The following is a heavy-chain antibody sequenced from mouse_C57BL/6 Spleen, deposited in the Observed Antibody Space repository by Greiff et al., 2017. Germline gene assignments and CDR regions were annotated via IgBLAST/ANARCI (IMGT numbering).Heavy chain of an antibody. D-gene: IGHD2-5*01. CDR3: ARHEDYSNYLAY. V-gene: IGHV1-62-2*01. CDR1: GYTFTEYT. J-gene: IGHJ3*01. Sequence: VQLQQSGAELVKPGASVKLSCKASGYTFTEYTIHWVKQRSGQGLEWIGWFYPGSGSIKYNEKFKDKATLHADNSSSTVYMERSRLTAEDSAVYVSARHEDYSNYLAYWGQGTLVTVSA. CDR2: FYPGSGSI.